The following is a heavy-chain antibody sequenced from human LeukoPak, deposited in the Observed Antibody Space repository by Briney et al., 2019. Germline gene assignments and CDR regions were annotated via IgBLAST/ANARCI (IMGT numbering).Heavy chain of an antibody. CDR3: ARGRFGGTSFDY. D-gene: IGHD3-10*01. CDR2: IYTSGST. V-gene: IGHV4-4*07. J-gene: IGHJ4*02. Sequence: SETLSHTCTVSGGSISSYYWSWIRQPAGKGLDWIGRIYTSGSTNYNPSLKSRVTMSVDTSKNQFSLKLSSVTAADTAVYYCARGRFGGTSFDYWGQGTLVTVSS. CDR1: GGSISSYY.